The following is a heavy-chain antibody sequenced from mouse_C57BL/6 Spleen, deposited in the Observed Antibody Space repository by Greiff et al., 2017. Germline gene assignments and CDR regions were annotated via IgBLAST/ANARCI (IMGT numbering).Heavy chain of an antibody. CDR2: IWSGGST. CDR3: ARKDYGSSYDAMDY. CDR1: GFSLTSYG. D-gene: IGHD1-1*01. J-gene: IGHJ4*01. V-gene: IGHV2-2*01. Sequence: VKLMESGPGLVQPSQSLSITCTASGFSLTSYGVHWVRQSPGKGLEWLGVIWSGGSTDYNAAFISRLSISKDNSKSQVFFKMNSLQADDTAIYYCARKDYGSSYDAMDYWGQGTSVTVSS.